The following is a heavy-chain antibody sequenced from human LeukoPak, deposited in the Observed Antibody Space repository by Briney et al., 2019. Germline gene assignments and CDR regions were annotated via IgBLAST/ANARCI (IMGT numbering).Heavy chain of an antibody. J-gene: IGHJ4*02. Sequence: ASVKVSCKASGYTFTGYFMHWVRQAPGQGLEWMGRINLNSGGTYYTQNFQGRVTMTRDTSISTAYVELSRLTSDDTAVYYCARDGIAAAGKIDYWGQGTLVTVSS. V-gene: IGHV1-2*06. D-gene: IGHD6-13*01. CDR3: ARDGIAAAGKIDY. CDR1: GYTFTGYF. CDR2: INLNSGGT.